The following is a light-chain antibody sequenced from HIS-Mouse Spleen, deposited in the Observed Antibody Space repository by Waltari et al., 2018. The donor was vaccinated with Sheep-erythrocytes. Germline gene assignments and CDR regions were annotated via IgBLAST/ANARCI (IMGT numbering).Light chain of an antibody. CDR3: QQYYSTPLT. Sequence: DIVMTQSPDSLAVSLGERATINCKSSQSVLYSSNNKNYLAWYQQKPLQPPKLLIYWASTRESGVPDRFSGSGSGTDFTLTISSLQAEDVAVYYCQQYYSTPLTFGGGTKVEIK. CDR1: QSVLYSSNNKNY. CDR2: WAS. V-gene: IGKV4-1*01. J-gene: IGKJ4*01.